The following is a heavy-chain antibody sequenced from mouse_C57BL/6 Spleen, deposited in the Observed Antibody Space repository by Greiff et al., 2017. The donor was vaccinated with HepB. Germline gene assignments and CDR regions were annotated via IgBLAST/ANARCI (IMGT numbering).Heavy chain of an antibody. V-gene: IGHV3-6*01. Sequence: DVQLQESGPGLVKPSQSLSLTCSVTGYSITSGYYWNWIRQFPGNKREWMGYISYDGSNNYNPSLKNRISITRDTSKNQFSLKLNSVTTEDTATYYCARTTTVVAPFDYWGQGTTLTVSS. J-gene: IGHJ2*01. CDR3: ARTTTVVAPFDY. D-gene: IGHD1-1*01. CDR2: ISYDGSN. CDR1: GYSITSGYY.